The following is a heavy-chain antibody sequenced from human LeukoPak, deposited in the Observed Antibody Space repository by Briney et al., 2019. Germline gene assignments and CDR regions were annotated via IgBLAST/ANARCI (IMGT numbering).Heavy chain of an antibody. D-gene: IGHD6-13*01. V-gene: IGHV3-23*01. J-gene: IGHJ3*02. CDR1: GFTFTTYA. Sequence: GGSLRLSCAASGFTFTTYALSWVRQAPGKGLEWVSSITGSGSSTYYADSVTGRFTISRDSSKNTLYLQMNSLRAEDTAVYYCAKDASSSWRWGAFDIWGQGTMVTVSS. CDR2: ITGSGSST. CDR3: AKDASSSWRWGAFDI.